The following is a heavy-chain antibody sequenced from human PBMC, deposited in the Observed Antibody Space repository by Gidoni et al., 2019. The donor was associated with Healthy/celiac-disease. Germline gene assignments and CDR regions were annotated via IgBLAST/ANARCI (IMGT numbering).Heavy chain of an antibody. CDR1: GFSFSSYW. V-gene: IGHV3-7*01. D-gene: IGHD3-16*02. CDR3: ARAGRWDYIWGSYRPFDY. Sequence: EVQLVESGGGLVQPGGSLRLSCAASGFSFSSYWMSWVRQAPGKGLEWVANIKQEGSEKYYVDSVKGRFTISRDNAKNSLYLQMNSLRAEDTAVYYCARAGRWDYIWGSYRPFDYWGQGTLVTVSS. CDR2: IKQEGSEK. J-gene: IGHJ4*02.